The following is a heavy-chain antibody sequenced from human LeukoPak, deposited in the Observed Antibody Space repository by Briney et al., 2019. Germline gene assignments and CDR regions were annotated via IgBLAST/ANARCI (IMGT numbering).Heavy chain of an antibody. CDR3: ATNYTAVSAFDS. Sequence: SETLSLICTVSGGSINSYYWNWIRQPAGKGLEWIGHIYTRGSTKYNPSLKSRVTMSIDTSKNQFSLNLYSVTAADTAVYYCATNYTAVSAFDSWGQGTLVTVSS. V-gene: IGHV4-4*07. CDR1: GGSINSYY. J-gene: IGHJ4*02. CDR2: IYTRGST. D-gene: IGHD6-19*01.